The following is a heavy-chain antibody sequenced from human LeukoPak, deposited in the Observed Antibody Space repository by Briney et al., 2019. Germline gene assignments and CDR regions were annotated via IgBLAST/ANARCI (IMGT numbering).Heavy chain of an antibody. CDR2: INPGGGTT. D-gene: IGHD5-18*01. CDR1: GYIFTRYY. Sequence: GASVKVSCKASGYIFTRYYSHWVRQAPGQGLEWMGIINPGGGTTSYEQKFQGRLTVTRDTSTSTVYMELRSLRSEDTAVYYCARQVATKVTNAVDIWGQGTLVTVSS. CDR3: ARQVATKVTNAVDI. J-gene: IGHJ3*02. V-gene: IGHV1-46*01.